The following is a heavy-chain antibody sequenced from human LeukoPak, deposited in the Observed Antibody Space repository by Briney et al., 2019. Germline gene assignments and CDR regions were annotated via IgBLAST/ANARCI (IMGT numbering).Heavy chain of an antibody. J-gene: IGHJ5*02. D-gene: IGHD4-11*01. CDR1: GGSXXXXX. Sequence: SETLSLTCTVSGGSXXXXXXXWIRQPAGKXXXXIGRISPSGTTNYNPSXKSRVTIXVDTSKNQFSLKLSSVTAADTSVYYCARHDYSTNWFDPWGQGTLVTVSS. CDR3: ARHDYSTNWFDP. V-gene: IGHV4-4*07. CDR2: ISPSGTT.